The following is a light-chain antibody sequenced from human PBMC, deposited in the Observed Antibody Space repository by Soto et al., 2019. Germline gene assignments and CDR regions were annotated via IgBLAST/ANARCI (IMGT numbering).Light chain of an antibody. CDR3: QQYNSWPPIT. J-gene: IGKJ5*01. CDR1: QSVSSN. Sequence: EMVMTQSPATLSVSPGESATLSCRASQSVSSNLAWYQQKPGQAPRLLIYGASTRATGIPARFSGSGSGTEFTLTISSLQSEDFSAYYCQQYNSWPPITFGQGTRLEIK. CDR2: GAS. V-gene: IGKV3-15*01.